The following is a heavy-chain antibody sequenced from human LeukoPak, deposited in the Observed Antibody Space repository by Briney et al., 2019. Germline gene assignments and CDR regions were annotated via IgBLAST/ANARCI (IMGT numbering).Heavy chain of an antibody. D-gene: IGHD2/OR15-2a*01. Sequence: PGGSLRLSCAASGFTFSSYWMSWVRQAPGKGLEWVANIKQDGSEKYYVDSMKGRFTISRDNARNSLYLQMHSLRAEDTAVYYCAKMLHYIHTNDYWGQGTLVTVSS. V-gene: IGHV3-7*01. CDR1: GFTFSSYW. CDR2: IKQDGSEK. J-gene: IGHJ4*02. CDR3: AKMLHYIHTNDY.